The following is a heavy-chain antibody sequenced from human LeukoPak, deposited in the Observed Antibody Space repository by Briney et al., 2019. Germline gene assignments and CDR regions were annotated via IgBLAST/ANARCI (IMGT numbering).Heavy chain of an antibody. CDR2: IRYDGSNK. Sequence: PGGSLRLSCAASGFTFSSYGMHWVRQAPGKGLEWVAFIRYDGSNKYYADSVKGRFTISRDNSQNTLYLQMNSLRAEDTAVYYCASMLGYCSGGSCSVVDYWGQGTLVTVSS. CDR3: ASMLGYCSGGSCSVVDY. D-gene: IGHD2-15*01. CDR1: GFTFSSYG. V-gene: IGHV3-30*02. J-gene: IGHJ4*02.